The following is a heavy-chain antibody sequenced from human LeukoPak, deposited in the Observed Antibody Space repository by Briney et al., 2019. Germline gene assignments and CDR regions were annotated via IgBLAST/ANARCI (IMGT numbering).Heavy chain of an antibody. V-gene: IGHV3-23*01. CDR3: AKVPASRWFFDY. D-gene: IGHD2-15*01. J-gene: IGHJ4*02. CDR2: VSSTGFNT. Sequence: GGSLRLSCVASGFTFDNYAMTWVRQSPGKGLEWVSTVSSTGFNTYYADSVKGRFTISRDSSKNTMYLQMNSLRAEDTAVYYCAKVPASRWFFDYWGQGTLVTVSS. CDR1: GFTFDNYA.